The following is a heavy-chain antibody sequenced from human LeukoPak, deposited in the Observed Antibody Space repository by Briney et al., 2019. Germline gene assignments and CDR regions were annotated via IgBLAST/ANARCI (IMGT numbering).Heavy chain of an antibody. J-gene: IGHJ4*02. CDR3: ARVDYDSSGYRFDY. Sequence: QPGGSLRLSCVGSGFALSGYWMTWVRQAPGKGLEWLTNIKPDETEKYYGVSVQGRFTASRDNAKNTLYLQMNSLRAEDTAVYYCARVDYDSSGYRFDYWGQGTLVTVSS. D-gene: IGHD3-22*01. V-gene: IGHV3-7*01. CDR1: GFALSGYW. CDR2: IKPDETEK.